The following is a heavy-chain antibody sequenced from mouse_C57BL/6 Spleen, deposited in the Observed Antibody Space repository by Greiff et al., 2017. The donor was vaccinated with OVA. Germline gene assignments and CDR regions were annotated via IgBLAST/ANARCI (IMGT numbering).Heavy chain of an antibody. V-gene: IGHV5-9-1*02. CDR2: ISSGGDYI. CDR3: TRATVVAYYFDY. CDR1: GFTFSSYA. J-gene: IGHJ2*01. D-gene: IGHD1-1*01. Sequence: EVKVVESGEGLVKPGGSLKLSCAASGFTFSSYAMSWVRQTPEKRLEWVAYISSGGDYIYYADTVKGRFTISRDNARNTLYLQMSSLKSEDTAMYYCTRATVVAYYFDYWGQGTTLTVSS.